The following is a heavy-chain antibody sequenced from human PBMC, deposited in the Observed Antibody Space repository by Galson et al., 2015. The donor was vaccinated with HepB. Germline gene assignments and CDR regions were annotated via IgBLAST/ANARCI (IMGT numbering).Heavy chain of an antibody. CDR2: INPNSGGT. CDR3: ARGQSLWFGERRGWFDP. V-gene: IGHV1-2*02. D-gene: IGHD3-10*01. CDR1: GYTFTGYY. Sequence: SVKVSCKASGYTFTGYYMHWVRQAPGQGLEWMGWINPNSGGTNYAQKFQGRVTMTRDTSISTAYMELSRLRSDDTAVYYCARGQSLWFGERRGWFDPWGQGTLVTVSS. J-gene: IGHJ5*02.